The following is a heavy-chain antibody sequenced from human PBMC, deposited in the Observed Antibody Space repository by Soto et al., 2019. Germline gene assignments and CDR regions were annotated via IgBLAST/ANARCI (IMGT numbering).Heavy chain of an antibody. CDR2: ISSDSSVK. V-gene: IGHV3-48*02. CDR3: ARDLGYCVSSSCYLFDP. D-gene: IGHD2-2*03. CDR1: GFTFSGYN. Sequence: PGGSLRLSCAASGFTFSGYNMNWVRQAPGKRLEWVSYISSDSSVKYYADSVKGRFTISRDNPKNSLYLQMNSLRDEDTAVYFCARDLGYCVSSSCYLFDPWGQGTLVTVSS. J-gene: IGHJ5*02.